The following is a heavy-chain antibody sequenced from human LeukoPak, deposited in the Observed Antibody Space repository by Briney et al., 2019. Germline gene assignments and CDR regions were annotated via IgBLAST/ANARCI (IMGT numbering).Heavy chain of an antibody. J-gene: IGHJ5*02. Sequence: GGTLRLSCAASGFTFSSYGMSWVRQAPGKGLEWVSAISGSGGSTYYADSVKGRFTISRDNSKNTLYLQMNSLRAEDTAVYYCAKDITMVRGVKEGRWFDPWGQGTLVTVSS. D-gene: IGHD3-10*01. CDR1: GFTFSSYG. CDR2: ISGSGGST. CDR3: AKDITMVRGVKEGRWFDP. V-gene: IGHV3-23*01.